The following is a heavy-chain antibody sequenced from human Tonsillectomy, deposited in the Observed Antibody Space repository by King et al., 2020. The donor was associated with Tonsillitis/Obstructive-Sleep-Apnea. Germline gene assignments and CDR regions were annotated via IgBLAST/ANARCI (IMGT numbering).Heavy chain of an antibody. Sequence: DVQLVEAGGGLVQPGGSLRLSCAASGFTFSSYAMSWVRQAPGKVLEGVSGISGSGGNTYSADSGKGRFTIARDNSKNTLYLQMNSLRAEDTAVFYCAKVFSTLPTTKTFDYWGQGTVVTVSS. CDR1: GFTFSSYA. J-gene: IGHJ4*02. CDR3: AKVFSTLPTTKTFDY. CDR2: ISGSGGNT. V-gene: IGHV3-23*04. D-gene: IGHD4-17*01.